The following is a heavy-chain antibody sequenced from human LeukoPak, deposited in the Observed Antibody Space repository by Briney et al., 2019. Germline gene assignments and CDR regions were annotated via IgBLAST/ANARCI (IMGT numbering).Heavy chain of an antibody. CDR3: AREGGYDPPYYYYGMDV. CDR2: ISSSGSTL. Sequence: GGSLRLSCAASGFTFSDYYMSWIRQAPGKGLEWLSYISSSGSTLFYADSVKGRFSISRDNAKNSLYLQMNSLRAEDTAVYYCAREGGYDPPYYYYGMDVWGQGTTVTVSS. D-gene: IGHD5-12*01. CDR1: GFTFSDYY. J-gene: IGHJ6*02. V-gene: IGHV3-11*01.